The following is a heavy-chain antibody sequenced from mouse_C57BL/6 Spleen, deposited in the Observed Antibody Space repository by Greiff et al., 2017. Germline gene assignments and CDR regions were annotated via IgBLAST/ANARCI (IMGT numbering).Heavy chain of an antibody. J-gene: IGHJ2*01. CDR2: INPSSGYT. CDR1: GYTFTSYT. D-gene: IGHD1-1*01. V-gene: IGHV1-4*01. Sequence: VKLLESGAELARPGASVKMSCKASGYTFTSYTMHWVKQRPGQGLEWIGYINPSSGYTKYNQKFKDKATLTADKSSSTAYMQLSSLTSEDSAVYYCERGGYYGSRGDYFDYWGQGTTLTVSS. CDR3: ERGGYYGSRGDYFDY.